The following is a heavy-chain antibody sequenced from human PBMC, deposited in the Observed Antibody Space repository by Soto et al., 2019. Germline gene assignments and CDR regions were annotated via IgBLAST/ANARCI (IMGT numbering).Heavy chain of an antibody. CDR2: ISGSGGST. D-gene: IGHD6-13*01. J-gene: IGHJ5*02. Sequence: HPGGSLRLSCAASGFTFSSYAMSWVRQAPGKGLEWVSAISGSGGSTYYADSVKGRFTISRDNSKNTLYLQMNSLRAEDTAVYYCGKGVSSSWYLAWFDPWGQGTLVTVSS. V-gene: IGHV3-23*01. CDR3: GKGVSSSWYLAWFDP. CDR1: GFTFSSYA.